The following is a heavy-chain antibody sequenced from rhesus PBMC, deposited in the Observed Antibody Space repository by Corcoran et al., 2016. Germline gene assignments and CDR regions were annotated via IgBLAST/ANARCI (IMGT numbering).Heavy chain of an antibody. CDR2: IYGSGSGT. CDR3: ASDTGPLDV. Sequence: QLQLQESGPGLVKPSETLSLTCAVSGGSISSSYWSWIRQAPGKGLEGIGNIYGSGSGTNYNPPLKGRVTLSVDTSKNQLSLKLSAVTAADTAVYYCASDTGPLDVWGRGVLVTVSS. J-gene: IGHJ5-2*02. V-gene: IGHV4-169*02. CDR1: GGSISSSY.